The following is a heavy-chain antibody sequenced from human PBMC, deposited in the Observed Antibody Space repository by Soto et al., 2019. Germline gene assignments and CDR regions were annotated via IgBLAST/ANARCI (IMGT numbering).Heavy chain of an antibody. J-gene: IGHJ4*02. CDR2: IVVGSGNT. CDR3: AADENYGASFDY. Sequence: SVKVSCKASGFTFASSAGQWVRQARGQRLEWIGWIVVGSGNTNYAQKFQERVTITRDMSTSTAYMELSSLRSEDTAVYYCAADENYGASFDYWGQGTLVTVSS. CDR1: GFTFASSA. D-gene: IGHD3-10*01. V-gene: IGHV1-58*01.